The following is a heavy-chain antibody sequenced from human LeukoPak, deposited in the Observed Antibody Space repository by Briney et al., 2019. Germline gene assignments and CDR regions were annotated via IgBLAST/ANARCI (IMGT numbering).Heavy chain of an antibody. CDR2: IYHSGST. CDR1: GGSISSGGYS. J-gene: IGHJ6*03. D-gene: IGHD2-2*01. CDR3: AREYCSSTSCPYYYYMDV. V-gene: IGHV4-30-2*01. Sequence: SETLSLTFAVSGGSISSGGYSWSWIRQPPGKGLEWIGYIYHSGSTNYNPSLKSRVTISVDTSKNQFSLKLSSVTAADTAVYYCAREYCSSTSCPYYYYMDVWGKGTTVTVSS.